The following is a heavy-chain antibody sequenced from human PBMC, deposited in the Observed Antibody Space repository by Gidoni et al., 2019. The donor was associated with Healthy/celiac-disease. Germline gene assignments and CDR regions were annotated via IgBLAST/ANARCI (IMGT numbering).Heavy chain of an antibody. D-gene: IGHD6-13*01. CDR2: IYYSGST. CDR1: VGSLSSSSYY. Sequence: QLQLQESGPGLVTPSETLSLTCTVSVGSLSSSSYYWGWIRQPPGKGLEWIGSIYYSGSTYYNPSLKSRVTISVDTSKNQFSLKLSSVTAADTAVYYCARDLWYSSIRSRSKNWFDPWGQGTLVTVSS. V-gene: IGHV4-39*07. J-gene: IGHJ5*02. CDR3: ARDLWYSSIRSRSKNWFDP.